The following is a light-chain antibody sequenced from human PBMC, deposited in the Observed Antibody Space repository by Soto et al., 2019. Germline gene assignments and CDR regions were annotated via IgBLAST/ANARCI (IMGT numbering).Light chain of an antibody. V-gene: IGKV1-5*03. J-gene: IGKJ1*01. CDR1: QSPSKW. Sequence: DIRVTQSPSTLSASVGDKVTITCRASQSPSKWVAWYQQKPGKATKLLIYQASSLENGVPSRFSGSGSGTEFTLTISSLQPDDFATYYCQQYESRQGTFGQGTKVDIK. CDR2: QAS. CDR3: QQYESRQGT.